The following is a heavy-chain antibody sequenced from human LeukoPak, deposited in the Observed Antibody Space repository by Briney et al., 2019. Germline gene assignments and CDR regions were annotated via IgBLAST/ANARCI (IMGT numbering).Heavy chain of an antibody. Sequence: GRSLRLSCSGSGFIFGSHGMHWVRQAPGKGREWLAVISSDGSYKYYPVSVKGRFPVSRDNVKSTLSLQMTSLRPEDTAGYYCAKEKFDWGTMYYFDYWGQGTLVTVSS. CDR1: GFIFGSHG. CDR3: AKEKFDWGTMYYFDY. D-gene: IGHD3-9*01. CDR2: ISSDGSYK. J-gene: IGHJ4*02. V-gene: IGHV3-30*18.